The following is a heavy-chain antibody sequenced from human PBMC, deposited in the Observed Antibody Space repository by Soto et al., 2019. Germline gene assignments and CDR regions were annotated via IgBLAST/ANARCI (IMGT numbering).Heavy chain of an antibody. CDR1: GDSVSSNSAA. J-gene: IGHJ4*02. V-gene: IGHV6-1*01. Sequence: SQTLSLTCAISGDSVSSNSAAWNWIWQSPSRGLEWLGRTYYRSKWYSDYAVSVKSRITINSDTSKNQFSLQLNSVTPEDTAVYYCARYYYDSSADYTYYFDYWGQGTPVTVSS. CDR3: ARYYYDSSADYTYYFDY. D-gene: IGHD3-22*01. CDR2: TYYRSKWYS.